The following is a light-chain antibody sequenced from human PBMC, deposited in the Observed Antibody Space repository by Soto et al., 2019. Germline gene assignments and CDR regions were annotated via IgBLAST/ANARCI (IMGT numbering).Light chain of an antibody. CDR3: QQYGSSPLT. CDR1: QSVSSSY. V-gene: IGKV3-20*01. Sequence: EIFLTQSPGTLSLSPGERATLSCMSSQSVSSSYLAWYQQKPGQAPRLLIYGASSRATGIPDRFSGSGSGTDFTLTISRLEPEDFAVYYCQQYGSSPLTFGGGTKVDI. CDR2: GAS. J-gene: IGKJ4*01.